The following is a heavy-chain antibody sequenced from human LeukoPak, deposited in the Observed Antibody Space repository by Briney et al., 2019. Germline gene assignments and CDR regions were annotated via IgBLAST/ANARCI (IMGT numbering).Heavy chain of an antibody. CDR3: AKDSRSGTYYFYYGLDV. Sequence: GGSLRLSCAASGFTFNTYVMSWVRQAPGKGVEWVSAISGNGGSPYYADSVKGRFTISRDNSKNTLYLQMNSLRAEDTALYYCAKDSRSGTYYFYYGLDVWGQGTTVTVSS. V-gene: IGHV3-23*01. CDR1: GFTFNTYV. CDR2: ISGNGGSP. D-gene: IGHD3-10*01. J-gene: IGHJ6*02.